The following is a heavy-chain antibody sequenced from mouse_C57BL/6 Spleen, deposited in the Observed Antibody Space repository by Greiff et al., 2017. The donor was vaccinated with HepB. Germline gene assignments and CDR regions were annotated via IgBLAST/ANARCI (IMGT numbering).Heavy chain of an antibody. V-gene: IGHV5-6*01. J-gene: IGHJ2*01. CDR1: GFTFSSYG. CDR3: ARQAGRGYFDY. Sequence: EVKLVESGGDLVKPGGSLKLSCAASGFTFSSYGMSWVRQTPDKRLEWVATISSGGSYTYYPDSVKGRFTISRDNAKNTPYLQMSSLKSEDTAMYYCARQAGRGYFDYWGQGTTLTVSS. CDR2: ISSGGSYT.